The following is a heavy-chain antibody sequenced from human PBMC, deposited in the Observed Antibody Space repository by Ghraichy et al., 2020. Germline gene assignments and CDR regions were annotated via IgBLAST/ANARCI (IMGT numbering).Heavy chain of an antibody. V-gene: IGHV3-30*18. CDR3: AKDVTMIVVYYFDY. D-gene: IGHD3-22*01. CDR2: ISYDGSNK. CDR1: GFTFSSYG. J-gene: IGHJ4*02. Sequence: GGSLRLSCAASGFTFSSYGMHWVRQAPGKGLEWVAVISYDGSNKYYADSVKGRFTISRDNSKNTLYLQMNSLRAEDTAVYYCAKDVTMIVVYYFDYWGQGTLVTVSS.